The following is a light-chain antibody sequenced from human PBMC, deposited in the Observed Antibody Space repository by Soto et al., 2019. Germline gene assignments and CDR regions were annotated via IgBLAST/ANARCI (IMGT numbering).Light chain of an antibody. V-gene: IGKV3-20*01. J-gene: IGKJ1*01. CDR3: QQYGSSPRT. Sequence: EIVVTQSPGTLSLSPGERATLSCRASQSVSSSYFACYQQPPRPPPRLLIYAASSRATGLPDRFSGSASGTDFPLTISRLQPEDFAVYYCQQYGSSPRTFGQGTKVDI. CDR1: QSVSSSY. CDR2: AAS.